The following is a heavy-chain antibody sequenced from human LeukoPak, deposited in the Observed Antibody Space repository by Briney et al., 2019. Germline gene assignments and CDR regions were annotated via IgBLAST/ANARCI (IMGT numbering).Heavy chain of an antibody. CDR2: ISSSSTI. D-gene: IGHD3-22*01. J-gene: IGHJ4*02. Sequence: GGSLRLSCAASGFTFSSYIMNWVRQAPGKGLEWVSYISSSSTIYYADSVKGRFTISRDNAKNSLYLQMNSLRAEDTAVYYCARDLAYYYDSSGYFFDYWGQGTLVIASS. CDR1: GFTFSSYI. V-gene: IGHV3-48*01. CDR3: ARDLAYYYDSSGYFFDY.